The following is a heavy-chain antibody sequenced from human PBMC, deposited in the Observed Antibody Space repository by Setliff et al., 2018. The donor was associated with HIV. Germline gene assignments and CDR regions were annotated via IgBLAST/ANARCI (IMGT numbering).Heavy chain of an antibody. J-gene: IGHJ5*02. V-gene: IGHV4-38-2*01. CDR1: GYPIDSGFY. CDR2: SYHTGSK. D-gene: IGHD3-10*01. Sequence: SETLSLTCAVYGYPIDSGFYWGWIRQTPGKGLEWIASSYHTGSKYYNPSLKSRVTISVDTSKNQFSLKLTSVTAADTAVYYCARNHYYGSGKNRWFDPWGQGMLVTVSS. CDR3: ARNHYYGSGKNRWFDP.